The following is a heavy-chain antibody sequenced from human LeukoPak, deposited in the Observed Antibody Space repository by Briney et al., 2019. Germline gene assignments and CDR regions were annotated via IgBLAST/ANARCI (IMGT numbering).Heavy chain of an antibody. CDR1: GFTFSSYA. J-gene: IGHJ4*02. CDR3: AKSSRPTSSGWYNFDY. CDR2: ISGSGGSP. Sequence: GGSLRLSCAASGFTFSSYAMSWVRQAPGKGLEWVSAISGSGGSPYYADSVKGRFTIPRDNSKNTLYLQINCLRAEDTAVYYCAKSSRPTSSGWYNFDYWGQGTLVTASS. V-gene: IGHV3-23*01. D-gene: IGHD6-19*01.